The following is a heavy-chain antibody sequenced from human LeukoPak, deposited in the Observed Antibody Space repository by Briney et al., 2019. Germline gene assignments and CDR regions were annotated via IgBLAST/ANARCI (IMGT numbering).Heavy chain of an antibody. D-gene: IGHD3-3*01. CDR3: AKDLTIFGVVTPDY. CDR1: GFTFSSYG. Sequence: GRSLRLSCAASGFTFSSYGMHWVRQAPSKGLEWVAVISYDGSNKYYADSVKGRFTISRDNSKNTLYLQMNSLRAEDTAVYYCAKDLTIFGVVTPDYWGQGTLVTVSS. V-gene: IGHV3-30*18. J-gene: IGHJ4*02. CDR2: ISYDGSNK.